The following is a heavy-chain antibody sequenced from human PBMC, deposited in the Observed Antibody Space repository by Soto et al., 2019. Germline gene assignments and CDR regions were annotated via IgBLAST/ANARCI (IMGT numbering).Heavy chain of an antibody. CDR1: GGTLSSFINYP. J-gene: IGHJ4*02. V-gene: IGHV1-69*06. CDR2: IVPNVGTV. Sequence: QMQLVQSGAEVKKPGSSVKVSCKASGGTLSSFINYPINWVRQAPGQGLEWMGGIVPNVGTVNYAQKFQGRVTMTADKSTGTAYMELSSLRPEDTALYYCARRDTSGFLRYFDNWGQGTLVTVSS. CDR3: ARRDTSGFLRYFDN. D-gene: IGHD3-3*01.